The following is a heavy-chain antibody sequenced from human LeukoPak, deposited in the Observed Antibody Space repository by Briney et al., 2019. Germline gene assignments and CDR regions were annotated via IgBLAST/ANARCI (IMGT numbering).Heavy chain of an antibody. D-gene: IGHD2-2*01. Sequence: SETLSLTCAVYGGSFSGYYWSWIRQPPGKGLEWIGEINHSGSTNYNPSLKSRVTISVDTFKNQFSLKLSSVTAADTAVYYCARGGDIVVVPAATYYGMDVWGQGTTVTVSS. J-gene: IGHJ6*02. CDR1: GGSFSGYY. V-gene: IGHV4-34*01. CDR3: ARGGDIVVVPAATYYGMDV. CDR2: INHSGST.